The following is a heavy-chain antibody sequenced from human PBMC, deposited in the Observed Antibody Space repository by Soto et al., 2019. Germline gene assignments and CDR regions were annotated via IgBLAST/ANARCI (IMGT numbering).Heavy chain of an antibody. J-gene: IGHJ4*02. CDR2: IYYSGNT. Sequence: SETLSLTCTVSGGSISSGGYYWSWIRQHPGKGLEWIGYIYYSGNTYYNPSLKSRVTISEDTSKNQFSLKLSSVTAADTAVYYCARATYYYDSSGYSDRGLDYWGKGTLVTVSS. CDR1: GGSISSGGYY. CDR3: ARATYYYDSSGYSDRGLDY. V-gene: IGHV4-31*03. D-gene: IGHD3-22*01.